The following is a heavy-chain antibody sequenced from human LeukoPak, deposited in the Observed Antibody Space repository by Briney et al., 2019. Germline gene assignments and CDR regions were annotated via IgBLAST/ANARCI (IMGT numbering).Heavy chain of an antibody. D-gene: IGHD6-13*01. CDR2: LSYDGSNK. CDR1: GFTFSSYG. CDR3: ANGKMDSSSWYFDY. Sequence: GRSLRLSCAASGFTFSSYGMHWVRQAPGKGLEWVAVLSYDGSNKYYADSVKGRFTISRDNSKNTLYLQMNSLRAEDTAVYYCANGKMDSSSWYFDYWGQGTLVTVSS. J-gene: IGHJ4*02. V-gene: IGHV3-30*18.